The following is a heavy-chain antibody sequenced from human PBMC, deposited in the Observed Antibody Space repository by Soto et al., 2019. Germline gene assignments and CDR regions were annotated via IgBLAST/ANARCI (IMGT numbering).Heavy chain of an antibody. J-gene: IGHJ4*02. Sequence: SETLSLTCAVSGYSISSGYYWGWIRQPPGKGLEWIGSIYHSGSTYYNPSLKSRVTISADTSKNQFSLKLSSVTAADTAVYYCATHYDILTGYSDEFDYWGQGTLVTVSS. CDR3: ATHYDILTGYSDEFDY. CDR1: GYSISSGYY. V-gene: IGHV4-38-2*01. D-gene: IGHD3-9*01. CDR2: IYHSGST.